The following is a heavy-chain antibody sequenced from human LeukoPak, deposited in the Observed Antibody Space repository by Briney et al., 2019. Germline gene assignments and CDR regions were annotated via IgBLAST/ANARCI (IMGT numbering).Heavy chain of an antibody. V-gene: IGHV4-59*08. D-gene: IGHD6-13*01. CDR1: GGSISSYY. CDR3: ARADSSSGYQKLGSFDY. Sequence: SETLSLTCTVSGGSISSYYWSWIRQPPGKGLEWIGYIYYSGSTNYNPSLKSRVTISVDTSKNQFSLKLSSVTAADTAVYYCARADSSSGYQKLGSFDYWGQGTLVTVSS. CDR2: IYYSGST. J-gene: IGHJ4*02.